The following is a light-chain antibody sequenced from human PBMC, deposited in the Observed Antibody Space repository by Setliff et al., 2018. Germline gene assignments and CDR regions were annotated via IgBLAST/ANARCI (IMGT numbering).Light chain of an antibody. Sequence: QSVPTQPASVSGSPGQSITISCSGTSSDVGSYDLVSWYQQHPGTAPKLIISDVNNRPSGVSNRVSGSKSGNTASLTISGLQAEDEAAYYCCAYTGRSTYVFGTGTKGTVL. CDR1: SSDVGSYDL. CDR3: CAYTGRSTYV. J-gene: IGLJ1*01. V-gene: IGLV2-14*01. CDR2: DVN.